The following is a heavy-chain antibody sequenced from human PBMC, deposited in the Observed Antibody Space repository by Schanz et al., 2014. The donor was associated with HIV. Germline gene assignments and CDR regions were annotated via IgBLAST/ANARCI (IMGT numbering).Heavy chain of an antibody. CDR1: GFPFSNFA. CDR2: ISTGGERT. D-gene: IGHD3-10*01. J-gene: IGHJ4*02. CDR3: GTYNYGSGHDY. Sequence: EEHLLESGGDLIQPGGSLRLSCVASGFPFSNFAMSWVRQDPGRGLEGVSAISTGGERTFYADSVKGRFTISRDNSKNTLYLQMNSLRAEDTAIYHCGTYNYGSGHDYWGQGTLVTVSS. V-gene: IGHV3-23*01.